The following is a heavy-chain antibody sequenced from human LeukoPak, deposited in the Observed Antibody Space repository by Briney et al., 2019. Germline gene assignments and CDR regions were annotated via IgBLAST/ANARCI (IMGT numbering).Heavy chain of an antibody. CDR3: AKARPLGGFPYYYYYGMAV. CDR1: GFTFSSYA. CDR2: ISGSGGST. Sequence: GGSLRLSCAASGFTFSSYAMSWVRQAPGKGLEWVSAISGSGGSTYYADSVKGRFTISRDNSKNTLYLQMNSLRAEDTAVYYLAKARPLGGFPYYYYYGMAVGGQGPTVT. J-gene: IGHJ6*02. D-gene: IGHD3-16*01. V-gene: IGHV3-23*01.